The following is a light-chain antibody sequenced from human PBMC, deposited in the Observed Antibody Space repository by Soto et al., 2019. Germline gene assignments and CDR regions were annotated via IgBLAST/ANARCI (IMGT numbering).Light chain of an antibody. CDR1: QSVSSY. CDR2: DAS. V-gene: IGKV3-11*01. Sequence: EIEMTQSPASLSLSPGERVTLSCKASQSVSSYLDWYQQKPGQAPRLLIYDASNMETGIPSRFSGSGSGTDFTFTISSLEPEDFATYYCQQYNNRPRTFGRGTKLEIK. CDR3: QQYNNRPRT. J-gene: IGKJ4*01.